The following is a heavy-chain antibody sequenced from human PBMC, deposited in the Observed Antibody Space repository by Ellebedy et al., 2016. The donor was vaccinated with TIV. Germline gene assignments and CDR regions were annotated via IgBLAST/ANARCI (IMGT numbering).Heavy chain of an antibody. CDR1: GGSISRNNYY. CDR3: ARAGLITGTTIFDV. J-gene: IGHJ2*01. D-gene: IGHD1-7*01. CDR2: IYYSGST. V-gene: IGHV4-39*07. Sequence: SETLSLXCNVSGGSISRNNYYWGWIRQPPGKGLEWIGGIYYSGSTYNNPSLKSRVTISVDMSQKQFSLKLSSVTAADTAVYYCARAGLITGTTIFDVWGRGTLVSVSS.